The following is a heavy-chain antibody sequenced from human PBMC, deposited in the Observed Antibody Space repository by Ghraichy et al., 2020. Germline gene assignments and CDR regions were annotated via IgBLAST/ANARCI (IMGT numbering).Heavy chain of an antibody. J-gene: IGHJ3*02. D-gene: IGHD2-15*01. CDR2: IYYSGST. Sequence: PETLSLTCTVSGGSISSSSYYWGWIRQPPGKGLEWIGSIYYSGSTYYNPSLKSRVTISVDTSKNQFSLKLSSMTAADTAVYYCARGYLNDIWGQGTMVTVSS. CDR1: GGSISSSSYY. V-gene: IGHV4-39*01. CDR3: ARGYLNDI.